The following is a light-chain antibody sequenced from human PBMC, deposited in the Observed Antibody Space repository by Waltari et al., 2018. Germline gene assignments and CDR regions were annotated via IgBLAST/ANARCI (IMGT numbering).Light chain of an antibody. CDR3: QRYGNSPWT. CDR1: QSVTSNL. J-gene: IGKJ1*01. Sequence: EIVLTQSPGTLSLSPGERATLSCRASQSVTSNLLAWYQQKPGQAPRLLIYEASIRAIGIPERFSGSGSGTDFTLTISRLEPEDFAVYYCQRYGNSPWTFGQGTKVDIK. CDR2: EAS. V-gene: IGKV3-20*01.